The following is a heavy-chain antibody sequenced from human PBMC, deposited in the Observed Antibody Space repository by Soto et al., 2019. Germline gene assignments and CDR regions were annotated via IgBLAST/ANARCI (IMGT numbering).Heavy chain of an antibody. Sequence: ASVKVSCKASGYTFTSYAMHWVRQAPGQRPEWMGWINAGNGNTKYSQKFQGRVTITRDTSASTAYMELSSLRSEDTAVYYCARGRAAPPHNWFDPWGQGTLVTVSS. CDR1: GYTFTSYA. CDR2: INAGNGNT. CDR3: ARGRAAPPHNWFDP. D-gene: IGHD6-6*01. J-gene: IGHJ5*02. V-gene: IGHV1-3*01.